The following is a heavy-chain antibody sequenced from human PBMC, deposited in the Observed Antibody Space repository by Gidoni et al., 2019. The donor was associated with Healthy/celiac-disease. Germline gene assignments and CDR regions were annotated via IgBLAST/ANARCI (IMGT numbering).Heavy chain of an antibody. CDR1: GGSFSGYY. Sequence: QVQLQQWRAGLLKPSETLSLPCAVYGGSFSGYYWSWIRQPPGKGLEWIGEINHSGSTNYNPSLKSRVTISVDTSKNQFSLKRSSVTAADTAVYYCAGPTRSSTSLTAAVPFDYWGQGTLVTVSS. J-gene: IGHJ4*02. D-gene: IGHD2-2*01. V-gene: IGHV4-34*01. CDR3: AGPTRSSTSLTAAVPFDY. CDR2: INHSGST.